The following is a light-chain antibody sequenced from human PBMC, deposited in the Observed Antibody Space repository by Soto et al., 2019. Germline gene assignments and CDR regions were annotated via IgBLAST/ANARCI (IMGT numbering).Light chain of an antibody. Sequence: QSVLTQPPSASGTPGRRVTFSCPGAGSNFGKNFVYWNQHLPRTTPNLLISRNDQRPSGVPERFSGSKSGTSASLAISGIRSEDEAEYYCAAWDDSLSGSYAFGTGTKLTVL. CDR3: AAWDDSLSGSYA. CDR1: GSNFGKNF. CDR2: RND. J-gene: IGLJ1*01. V-gene: IGLV1-47*01.